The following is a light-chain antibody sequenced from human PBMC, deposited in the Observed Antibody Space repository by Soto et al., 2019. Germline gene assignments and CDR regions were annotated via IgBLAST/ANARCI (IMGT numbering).Light chain of an antibody. Sequence: QSVLSQPPSASGTPGQRVTISCSGRSSNIGSNIVNWYQQLPGTAPKLLIYNNDRRPSGVPDRFSGSKSGTSASLAISGLQSEDEADYYCSAWDGSLNAILFGGGTKLPVL. CDR1: SSNIGSNI. V-gene: IGLV1-44*01. CDR3: SAWDGSLNAIL. J-gene: IGLJ2*01. CDR2: NND.